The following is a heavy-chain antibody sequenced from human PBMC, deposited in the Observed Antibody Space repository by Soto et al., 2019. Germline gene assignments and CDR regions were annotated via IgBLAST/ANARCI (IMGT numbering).Heavy chain of an antibody. CDR2: IKSRTDGGTT. V-gene: IGHV3-15*01. J-gene: IGHJ4*02. CDR3: TTFGLRWGFDY. D-gene: IGHD4-17*01. CDR1: GFTFSNAW. Sequence: GGSLRLSCATSGFTFSNAWMSWVRQAPGKGPEWVGRIKSRTDGGTTDYAAPVKGRFTISRDDSKNTLYLQMNGLKTEDTAVYYCTTFGLRWGFDYWGQGTLVTVSS.